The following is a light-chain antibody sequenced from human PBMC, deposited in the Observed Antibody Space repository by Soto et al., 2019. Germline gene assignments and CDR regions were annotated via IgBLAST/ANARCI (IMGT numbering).Light chain of an antibody. CDR3: SSYTTSNTRQIV. J-gene: IGLJ1*01. CDR2: DVS. Sequence: QSALTQPASVSGSPGQSITISCTGTSSDVGGYNYVSWYQHHPGKAPKLMIFDVSNRPSGVSNRFSGAKSGSTASLTISGLHHEDEADYYCSSYTTSNTRQIVFGTGTKLTVL. V-gene: IGLV2-14*03. CDR1: SSDVGGYNY.